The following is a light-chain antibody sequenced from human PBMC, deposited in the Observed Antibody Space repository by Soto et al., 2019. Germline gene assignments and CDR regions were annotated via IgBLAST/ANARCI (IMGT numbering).Light chain of an antibody. Sequence: QSALTQPASVSGSPGQSITISCTGTSSDVGGYNYVSWYQQHPGKAPKLMIYEVSNRPSGVSNRFSGSKSGNTASLTISGLQAEDEADYYCNSYTGSGIVFGTGTKLTVL. V-gene: IGLV2-14*01. CDR3: NSYTGSGIV. CDR2: EVS. CDR1: SSDVGGYNY. J-gene: IGLJ1*01.